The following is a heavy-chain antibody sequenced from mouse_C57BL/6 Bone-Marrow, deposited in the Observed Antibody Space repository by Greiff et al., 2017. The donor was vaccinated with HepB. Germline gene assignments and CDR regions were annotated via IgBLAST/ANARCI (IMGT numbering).Heavy chain of an antibody. Sequence: QVQLKESGPELVKPGASVKISCKASGYAFSSSWMNWVKQRPGKGLEWIGRIYPGDGDTNFNGNFKGKATLTADKSSSTAYMQLSSLTSEDSAVYFCATYGKQSYYFDYWGQGTTLTVSS. J-gene: IGHJ2*01. CDR2: IYPGDGDT. V-gene: IGHV1-82*01. D-gene: IGHD2-1*01. CDR3: ATYGKQSYYFDY. CDR1: GYAFSSSW.